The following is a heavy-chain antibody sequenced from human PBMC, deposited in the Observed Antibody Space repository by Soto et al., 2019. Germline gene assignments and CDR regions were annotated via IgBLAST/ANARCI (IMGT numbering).Heavy chain of an antibody. Sequence: QVQLQESGPGLVKPSETLSLTCTVSGGSISSYYWSWIRQPPGQGLEWIGYIYYSGSTNYNHSLQSRVTIAVDTSKKPSTLKLSSLTAADTAVYYGARGGDYGDYCDAFDIWGQGTMVTVSS. CDR2: IYYSGST. V-gene: IGHV4-59*08. D-gene: IGHD4-17*01. CDR3: ARGGDYGDYCDAFDI. CDR1: GGSISSYY. J-gene: IGHJ3*02.